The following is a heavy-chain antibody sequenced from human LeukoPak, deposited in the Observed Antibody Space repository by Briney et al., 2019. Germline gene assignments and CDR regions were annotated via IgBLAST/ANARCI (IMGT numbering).Heavy chain of an antibody. V-gene: IGHV4-4*07. CDR3: AREVVRQGYYYGSIVSNAMDV. CDR2: IYTSGST. CDR1: GGSISSYY. J-gene: IGHJ6*04. D-gene: IGHD3-10*01. Sequence: PSETLSLTCTVSGGSISSYYWSWIRQPAGKGLEWIGRIYTSGSTNYNPSLKSRVTMSVDTSKNQFSLKLSSVTAADTAVYYCAREVVRQGYYYGSIVSNAMDVWGKGTTVTVSS.